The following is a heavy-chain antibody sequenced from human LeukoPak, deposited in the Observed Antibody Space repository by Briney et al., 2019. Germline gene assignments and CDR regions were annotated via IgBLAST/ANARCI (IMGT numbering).Heavy chain of an antibody. CDR2: INPNSGGT. D-gene: IGHD1-26*01. Sequence: ASVKVSCKASGYTFTGYYMHWVRQAPGQGLEWMGWINPNSGGTNYAQKFQGRVTMTRDTSIGTAYMELSRLRSDDTAVYYCARDRPYSGSYSLHYYYYMDVWGKGTTVTVSS. J-gene: IGHJ6*03. V-gene: IGHV1-2*02. CDR1: GYTFTGYY. CDR3: ARDRPYSGSYSLHYYYYMDV.